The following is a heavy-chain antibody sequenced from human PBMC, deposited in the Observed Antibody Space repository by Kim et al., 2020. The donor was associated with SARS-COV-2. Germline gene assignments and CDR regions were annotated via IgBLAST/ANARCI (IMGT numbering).Heavy chain of an antibody. CDR2: IIWNTGST. CDR1: GFTFYDYG. CDR3: GKDITPGGAGV. D-gene: IGHD3-10*01. V-gene: IGHV3-9*01. J-gene: IGHJ6*02. Sequence: GGSLRLSCAVSGFTFYDYGMHWVRQAPGKGPEWVSGIIWNTGSTGYADSVRGRFTVSRDNASNSLYLQMNSLRTEDTALYYCGKDITPGGAGVWGPGTTVTVSS.